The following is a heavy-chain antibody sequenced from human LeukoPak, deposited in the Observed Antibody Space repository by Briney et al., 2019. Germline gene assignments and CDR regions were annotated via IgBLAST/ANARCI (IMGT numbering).Heavy chain of an antibody. CDR2: IKPNGNDK. Sequence: PGGSLRLSCAASGFTFNIHWMTWVRQTPGKGLEWVATIKPNGNDKFFVDSVKGRFTVSRDNAKDSLYLQMNSLRAEDTAVYYCARRRYNWNAIDYWGQGTLVTVSS. CDR1: GFTFNIHW. J-gene: IGHJ4*02. CDR3: ARRRYNWNAIDY. V-gene: IGHV3-7*03. D-gene: IGHD1-20*01.